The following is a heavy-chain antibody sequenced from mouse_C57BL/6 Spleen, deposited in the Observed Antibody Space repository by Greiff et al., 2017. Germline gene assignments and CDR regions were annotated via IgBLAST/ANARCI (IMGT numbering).Heavy chain of an antibody. D-gene: IGHD1-1*01. J-gene: IGHJ1*03. CDR1: GFTFSDYG. Sequence: EVKLEESGGGLVKPGGSLKLSCAASGFTFSDYGMHWVRQAPEKGLEWVAYISSGSSTIYYADTVKGRFTISRDNAKNTLFLQMTSLRSEDTAMYYCARKDYGSSFDWYFDVWGTGTTVTVSS. CDR2: ISSGSSTI. CDR3: ARKDYGSSFDWYFDV. V-gene: IGHV5-17*01.